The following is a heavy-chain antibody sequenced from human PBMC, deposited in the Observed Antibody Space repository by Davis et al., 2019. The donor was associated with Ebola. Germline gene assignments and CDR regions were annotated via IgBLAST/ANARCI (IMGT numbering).Heavy chain of an antibody. Sequence: PSETLPLTCTVSGGSISSYYWSWIRQPPGKGLEWIGYIYYSGSTNYNPSLKSRVTISVDTSKNQFSLKLSSVTAADTAVYYCARVHLRFLEFWFGPWGQGTLVTVSS. CDR2: IYYSGST. J-gene: IGHJ5*02. V-gene: IGHV4-59*01. D-gene: IGHD3-3*01. CDR1: GGSISSYY. CDR3: ARVHLRFLEFWFGP.